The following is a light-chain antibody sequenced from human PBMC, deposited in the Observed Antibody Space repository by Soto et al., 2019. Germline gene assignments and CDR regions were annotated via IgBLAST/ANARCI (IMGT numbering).Light chain of an antibody. CDR2: AAS. CDR3: QQLNSYPIT. Sequence: DIQLTQSPSFLSASVGDRVNITCRASQGISSYLAWYQQKPGKAPTILIYAASTLQSGVPSRFSGSGSGTEFTLTISSLQPEDFATYYCQQLNSYPITFGQGTLLEIK. V-gene: IGKV1-9*01. J-gene: IGKJ5*01. CDR1: QGISSY.